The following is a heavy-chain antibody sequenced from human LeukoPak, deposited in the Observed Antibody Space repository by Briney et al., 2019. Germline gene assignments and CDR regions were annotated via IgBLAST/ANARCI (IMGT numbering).Heavy chain of an antibody. J-gene: IGHJ4*02. V-gene: IGHV3-23*01. CDR2: ISGSGGGT. Sequence: GGSLRLSCAASGFTFSSHGMSWVRQAPGKGLERVSGISGSGGGTFYADSVRGRFTISRDNSKNTVYLQMNSLRAEDTAVYYCAKSATTVTSNFDYWGQGTLVTVSS. D-gene: IGHD4-17*01. CDR1: GFTFSSHG. CDR3: AKSATTVTSNFDY.